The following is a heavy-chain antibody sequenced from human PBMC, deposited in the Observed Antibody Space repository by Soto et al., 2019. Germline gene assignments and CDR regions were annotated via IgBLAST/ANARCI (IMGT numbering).Heavy chain of an antibody. D-gene: IGHD4-17*01. CDR1: GVTVGNNY. CDR2: TYSGGDT. Sequence: EVRLVESGGGLVQPGGSLRLSCAASGVTVGNNYMSWVRQAPGKGLEWVSVTYSGGDTRYADSVKGRFTMSRDSTKKTVDLQMDSMRAEDAAVYFCARNVPVTGLGYWGQGSLVTVSS. CDR3: ARNVPVTGLGY. J-gene: IGHJ4*02. V-gene: IGHV3-66*01.